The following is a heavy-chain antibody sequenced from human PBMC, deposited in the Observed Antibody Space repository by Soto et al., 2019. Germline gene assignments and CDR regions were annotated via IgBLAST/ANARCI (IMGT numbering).Heavy chain of an antibody. D-gene: IGHD3-16*02. Sequence: QVQLVESGGGVVQPGRSLRLSCAASGFTFSSYVMHCVRQAPGKGLEWVAVIWYDGSNKYYADSVKGRFTISRDNSKNTMYLQMNSLRAEDTAVYYCARAGGGSSLDYWGQGTLVTVSS. J-gene: IGHJ4*02. CDR3: ARAGGGSSLDY. CDR2: IWYDGSNK. V-gene: IGHV3-33*01. CDR1: GFTFSSYV.